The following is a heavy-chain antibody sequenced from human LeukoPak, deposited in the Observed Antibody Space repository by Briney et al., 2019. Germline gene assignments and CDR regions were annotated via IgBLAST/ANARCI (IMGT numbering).Heavy chain of an antibody. J-gene: IGHJ5*01. CDR1: GGSISSSSYY. Sequence: PSETLSPTCTVSGGSISSSSYYWGWIRQPPGKGLEWIGSIYYSGSTYYNPSLKSRVTISVDTSKNQFSLNLRSVTAADTAVYYCARDGALTYYYDPSGNYLNWFEYWGQGTLVTVSS. V-gene: IGHV4-39*07. CDR2: IYYSGST. D-gene: IGHD3-22*01. CDR3: ARDGALTYYYDPSGNYLNWFEY.